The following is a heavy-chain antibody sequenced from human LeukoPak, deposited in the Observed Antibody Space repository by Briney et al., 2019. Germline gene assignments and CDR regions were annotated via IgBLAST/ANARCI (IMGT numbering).Heavy chain of an antibody. J-gene: IGHJ4*02. CDR1: GFTFTTYS. Sequence: PGGSLRLSCAATGFTFTTYSMNWVRQAPGKGLESVSYISGSSSTIYYADSVKGRFTISRDNSKNSLYLQMNSLRAEDTAVYYCARVGYSYGYGSDYWGQGTLVTVSS. CDR3: ARVGYSYGYGSDY. CDR2: ISGSSSTI. V-gene: IGHV3-48*01. D-gene: IGHD5-18*01.